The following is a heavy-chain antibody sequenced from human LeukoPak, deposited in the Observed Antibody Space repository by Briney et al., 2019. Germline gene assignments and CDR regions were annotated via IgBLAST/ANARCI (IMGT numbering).Heavy chain of an antibody. V-gene: IGHV4-59*01. CDR2: IYYSGST. D-gene: IGHD3-10*01. J-gene: IGHJ4*02. CDR1: GGSISSYY. CDR3: ARAAGFGELWDY. Sequence: SETLSLTCTVSGGSISSYYWSWIRQPPGKGLEWIGYIYYSGSTNYNPSLKSRVTISVDTSKNQFSLKPSSVTAADTAVYYCARAAGFGELWDYWGQGTLVTVSS.